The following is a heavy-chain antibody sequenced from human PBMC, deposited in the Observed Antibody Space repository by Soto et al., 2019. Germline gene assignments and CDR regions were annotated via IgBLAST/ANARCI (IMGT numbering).Heavy chain of an antibody. V-gene: IGHV3-74*01. CDR1: GFTFSSYW. Sequence: GGSLRLSCAASGFTFSSYWMHWVRQAPGKGLVWVSRINSDGSSTSYADSVKGRFTISRDNAKNTLYLQMNSLRAEDTAVYYCARDGTKIRYFDWWWVGMDVWGKGTTVTVSS. D-gene: IGHD3-9*01. J-gene: IGHJ6*04. CDR2: INSDGSST. CDR3: ARDGTKIRYFDWWWVGMDV.